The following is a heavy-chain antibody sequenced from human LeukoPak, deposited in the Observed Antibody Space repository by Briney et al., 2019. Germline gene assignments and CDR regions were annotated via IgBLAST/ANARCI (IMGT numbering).Heavy chain of an antibody. V-gene: IGHV1-2*02. CDR1: GYTFTGYY. CDR3: ASGGTIFGVVSHFDC. J-gene: IGHJ4*02. Sequence: ASVKVSRKASGYTFTGYYMHWVRQAPGQGLEWMGWINPNSGGTNYAQKFQGRVTMTRDTSISTAYMELSRLRSDDTAVYYCASGGTIFGVVSHFDCWGQGTLVTVSS. CDR2: INPNSGGT. D-gene: IGHD3-3*01.